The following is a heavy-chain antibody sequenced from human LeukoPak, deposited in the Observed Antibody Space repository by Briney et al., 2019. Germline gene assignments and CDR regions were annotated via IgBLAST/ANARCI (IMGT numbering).Heavy chain of an antibody. CDR2: IHYGGGT. D-gene: IGHD7-27*01. CDR3: ARITKPGDFKGRFDY. CDR1: GGSISSGSYY. J-gene: IGHJ4*02. Sequence: SETLSLTCTVSGGSISSGSYYWGWIRQPPGKVLEWIGNIHYGGGTYYNPSLQSRVTISVDTSKSQFSLKLSSVTAADTAVYYCARITKPGDFKGRFDYWGQGTLVTVSS. V-gene: IGHV4-39*01.